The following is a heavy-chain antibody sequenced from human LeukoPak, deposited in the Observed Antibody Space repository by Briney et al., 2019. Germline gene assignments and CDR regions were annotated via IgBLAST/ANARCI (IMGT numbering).Heavy chain of an antibody. J-gene: IGHJ4*02. CDR3: AKGSSSSRPYYFDS. Sequence: GGSLRLSCAASGFTFISYVMSWVRQAPGKGLEWVSAISSSSAGTYYADSVKGRFTVSRDNAINTLYLQMNSLRVEDTAVYYCAKGSSSSRPYYFDSWGQGTLVTVSS. D-gene: IGHD6-6*01. CDR2: ISSSSAGT. CDR1: GFTFISYV. V-gene: IGHV3-23*01.